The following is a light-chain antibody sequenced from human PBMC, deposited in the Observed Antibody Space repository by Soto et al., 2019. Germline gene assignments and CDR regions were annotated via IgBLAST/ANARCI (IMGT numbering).Light chain of an antibody. J-gene: IGKJ1*01. Sequence: EVVLTQSPGTLSLSPGETATLSCRTSQSVYNNYLAWYQHKPGQAPRLLIHGASSRATDVPDRFSASGSGTDFTLPLRRLEPEDFAVYYCQQFTFSMWTFGQGTRVEV. V-gene: IGKV3-20*01. CDR1: QSVYNNY. CDR2: GAS. CDR3: QQFTFSMWT.